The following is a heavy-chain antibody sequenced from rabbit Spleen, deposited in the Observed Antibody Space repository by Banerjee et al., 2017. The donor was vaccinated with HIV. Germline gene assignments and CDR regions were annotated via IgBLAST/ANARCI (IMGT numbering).Heavy chain of an antibody. CDR3: ARDSGTYDYIDVYFNL. Sequence: QEQLVESGGGLVQPEGSLTLTCTASGFSFSSGYDMCWVRQAPGKGLEWIACINVGGGDNTHYANWAKGRFTISKTSSTTVTLQMTSLTAADTATYFCARDSGTYDYIDVYFNLWGPGTLVTVS. V-gene: IGHV1S45*01. D-gene: IGHD6-1*01. CDR1: GFSFSSGYD. J-gene: IGHJ4*01. CDR2: INVGGGDNT.